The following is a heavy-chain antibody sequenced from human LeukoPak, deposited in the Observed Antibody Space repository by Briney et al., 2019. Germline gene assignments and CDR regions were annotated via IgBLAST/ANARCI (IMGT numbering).Heavy chain of an antibody. CDR1: GFTFSSYA. D-gene: IGHD6-13*01. V-gene: IGHV3-30-3*01. CDR3: AKDLRQQLADLFDY. CDR2: ISYDGSNK. Sequence: GGSLRLSCAASGFTFSSYAMHWVRQAPGKGLEWVAVISYDGSNKYYADSVKGRFTISRDNSKNTLYLQMNSLRAEDTAVYYCAKDLRQQLADLFDYWGQGTLVTVSS. J-gene: IGHJ4*02.